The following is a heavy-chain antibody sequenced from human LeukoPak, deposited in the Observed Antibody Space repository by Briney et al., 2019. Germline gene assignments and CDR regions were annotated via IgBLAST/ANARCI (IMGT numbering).Heavy chain of an antibody. Sequence: GASVKVSCKASGYIFTAYYMHWVRQAPGQGLEWMGWINPNTGGTSYAQKFQGRVTMTRDTSIITAYMELSRLRSDDTAVYYCALGRSDSSCYRWATNVWGPGTTVTVSS. CDR2: INPNTGGT. CDR1: GYIFTAYY. V-gene: IGHV1-2*02. D-gene: IGHD2-8*02. CDR3: ALGRSDSSCYRWATNV. J-gene: IGHJ6*02.